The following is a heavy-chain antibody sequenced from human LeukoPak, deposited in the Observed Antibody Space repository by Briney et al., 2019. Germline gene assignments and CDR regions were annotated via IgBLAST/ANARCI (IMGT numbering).Heavy chain of an antibody. CDR3: ARFNSGCTTASCYVNC. D-gene: IGHD2-2*01. CDR2: IYSSGTT. V-gene: IGHV4-59*11. Sequence: SETLSLTCRVSGGSISSHFWTWIRQPPGKGLELIGHIYSSGTTNYNPSLKSRVTMSVDTSKNQFSLKLSSVTAADTAVYYCARFNSGCTTASCYVNCWGQGTLVTVSS. J-gene: IGHJ4*02. CDR1: GGSISSHF.